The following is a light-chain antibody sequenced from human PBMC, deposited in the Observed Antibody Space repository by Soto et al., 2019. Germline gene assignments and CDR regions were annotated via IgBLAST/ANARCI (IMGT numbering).Light chain of an antibody. CDR3: QQYNNWPRT. CDR1: QSVNSN. V-gene: IGKV3-15*01. J-gene: IGKJ1*01. CDR2: GAS. Sequence: EIVMTQSPATLSVSPGGGATLSCRASQSVNSNLAWYQQKPGQAPRLLIYGASTRATGLPARFSGSGSGTEFTLTISSLQSEDFAVYYCQQYNNWPRTFGQGTKVEIK.